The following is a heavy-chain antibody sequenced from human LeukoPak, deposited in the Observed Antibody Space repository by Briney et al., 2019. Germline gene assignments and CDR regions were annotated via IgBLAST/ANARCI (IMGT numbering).Heavy chain of an antibody. V-gene: IGHV3-7*01. CDR3: AKGYYDFWSGYYATPYFDY. CDR1: GFTFSSYW. D-gene: IGHD3-3*01. Sequence: GGSLRLSCAASGFTFSSYWMSWVRQAPGKGLEWVANIKQDGSEKYYVDSVKGRFTISRDNSKNTLYLQMNSLRAEDTAVYYCAKGYYDFWSGYYATPYFDYWGQGTLVTVSS. CDR2: IKQDGSEK. J-gene: IGHJ4*02.